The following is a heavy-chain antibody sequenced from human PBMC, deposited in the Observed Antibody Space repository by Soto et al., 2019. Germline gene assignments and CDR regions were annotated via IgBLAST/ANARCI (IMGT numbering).Heavy chain of an antibody. V-gene: IGHV1-18*04. Sequence: QIQLVQSGAEVKKPGASVKVSCKASGYSFTSYGITWVRQAPGQGPEWLGWITAENGNTNYAQKFQGRSTMTSDTSTNTAFLEPRALRSDDTAVYYCALMVLEWLPTSGFDYWGQGTLVTGSS. CDR1: GYSFTSYG. CDR3: ALMVLEWLPTSGFDY. J-gene: IGHJ4*02. D-gene: IGHD2-8*01. CDR2: ITAENGNT.